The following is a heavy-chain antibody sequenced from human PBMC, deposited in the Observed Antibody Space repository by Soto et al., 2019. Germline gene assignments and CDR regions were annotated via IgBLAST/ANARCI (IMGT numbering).Heavy chain of an antibody. J-gene: IGHJ4*02. CDR2: MNPNSGNT. CDR3: ARPRRYSYGYVDY. Sequence: QVQLVQSGAEVKKPGASVKVSCKASGYTFTSYDINWVRQATGQGLEGMGWMNPNSGNTGYAQKFQGRVTMTRNTSIRTAYMELRSLRSEDTAVYSCARPRRYSYGYVDYWGQGTLVTVSS. V-gene: IGHV1-8*01. CDR1: GYTFTSYD. D-gene: IGHD5-18*01.